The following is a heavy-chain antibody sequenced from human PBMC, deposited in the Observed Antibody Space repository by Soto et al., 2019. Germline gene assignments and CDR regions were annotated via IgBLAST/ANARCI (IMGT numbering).Heavy chain of an antibody. CDR1: GFTFSTYS. CDR3: ARLSVRYCSGGSCSQLDY. D-gene: IGHD2-15*01. Sequence: EVQLVESGGGLVQPGGSVRLSCAASGFTFSTYSMNWFRQAPGKGLEWVSFISSSCGTIYYADSVKGRFTISRDNAKNSLYLQMNSLSDEDTAVYYCARLSVRYCSGGSCSQLDYWGQGTLVTISS. J-gene: IGHJ4*02. CDR2: ISSSCGTI. V-gene: IGHV3-48*02.